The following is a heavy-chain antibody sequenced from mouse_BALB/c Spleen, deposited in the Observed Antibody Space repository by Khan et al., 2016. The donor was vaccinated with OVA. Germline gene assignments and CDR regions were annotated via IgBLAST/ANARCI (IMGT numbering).Heavy chain of an antibody. J-gene: IGHJ3*01. D-gene: IGHD2-14*01. Sequence: EVELVESGGGLVKPGGSLKLSCAASGFTFSDYYMYWVRQTPEKRLEWVATISDGGSYTYYPDSVKGRFTISRDHAQNNLYLQMNSLKSEDTAMYYCAREWGLYRYAWFAYWGQGTLVTVSA. CDR2: ISDGGSYT. V-gene: IGHV5-4*02. CDR1: GFTFSDYY. CDR3: AREWGLYRYAWFAY.